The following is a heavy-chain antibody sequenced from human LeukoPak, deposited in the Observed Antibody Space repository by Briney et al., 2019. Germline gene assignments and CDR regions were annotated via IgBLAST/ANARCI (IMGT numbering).Heavy chain of an antibody. D-gene: IGHD2-15*01. J-gene: IGHJ6*02. Sequence: GGSLRLSCAASGFTFSNYWMHWVRQAPGKGVVWVSRIKTDGSYTDYADSVKGRFTISRDNAKNTLYLQMNSLRAEDTGMYYCASEDGGMDVWGQGTTVTVSS. CDR3: ASEDGGMDV. CDR2: IKTDGSYT. CDR1: GFTFSNYW. V-gene: IGHV3-74*01.